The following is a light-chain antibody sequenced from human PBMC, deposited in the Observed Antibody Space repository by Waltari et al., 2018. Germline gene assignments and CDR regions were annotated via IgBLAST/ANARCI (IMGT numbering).Light chain of an antibody. V-gene: IGKV3-20*01. CDR1: QSVRGT. Sequence: EIVLTQSPGTLSLSPGDTATLSYRASQSVRGTLAWYHQKPGQAPRLLIYVASIRSTGIPDRFSGSGSGTDFSLTITRLEPEDFAVYYCQHYVRLPVTFGQGTRVEIK. CDR3: QHYVRLPVT. CDR2: VAS. J-gene: IGKJ1*01.